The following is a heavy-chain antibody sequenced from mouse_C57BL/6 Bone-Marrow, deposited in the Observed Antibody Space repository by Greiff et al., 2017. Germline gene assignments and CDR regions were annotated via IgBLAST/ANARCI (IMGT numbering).Heavy chain of an antibody. Sequence: DVQLQESGAELVRPGTSVKLSCTASGFNIKDDYMHWVKQRPEQGLEWIGWIDPENGDTEYASKFQGKATITADTSSNTAYLQLSSLTSEDTAVYYCTTLLWLRRDCWGQGTTLAVSS. J-gene: IGHJ2*01. CDR1: GFNIKDDY. D-gene: IGHD2-2*01. CDR2: IDPENGDT. CDR3: TTLLWLRRDC. V-gene: IGHV14-4*01.